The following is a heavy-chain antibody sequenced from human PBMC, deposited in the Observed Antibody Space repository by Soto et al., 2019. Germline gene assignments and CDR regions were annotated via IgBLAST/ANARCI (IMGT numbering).Heavy chain of an antibody. D-gene: IGHD3-22*01. CDR3: VRERKLVVIIPQGDAFDI. J-gene: IGHJ3*02. Sequence: EASVKVSCKASGYTFTSYGISWVRQAPGQGLEWMGWISAYNGNTNYAQKLQGRVTMTTDTSTSTSYMELRSLRSDDTAVYYCVRERKLVVIIPQGDAFDIWGQGTMVTVSS. CDR1: GYTFTSYG. CDR2: ISAYNGNT. V-gene: IGHV1-18*01.